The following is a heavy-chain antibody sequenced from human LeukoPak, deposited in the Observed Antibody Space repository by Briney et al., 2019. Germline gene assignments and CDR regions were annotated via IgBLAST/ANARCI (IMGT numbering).Heavy chain of an antibody. CDR2: IIPIFGTA. D-gene: IGHD3-22*01. J-gene: IGHJ4*02. CDR1: GGTFSSYA. Sequence: ASVKVSCKASGGTFSSYAISWVRQAPGQGLEWMGGIIPIFGTANYAQKFQGRVTITADESTSTAYMELSSLRSEDTAMYYCANSEMQITMIPKGWDYWGQGTLVTVSS. V-gene: IGHV1-69*13. CDR3: ANSEMQITMIPKGWDY.